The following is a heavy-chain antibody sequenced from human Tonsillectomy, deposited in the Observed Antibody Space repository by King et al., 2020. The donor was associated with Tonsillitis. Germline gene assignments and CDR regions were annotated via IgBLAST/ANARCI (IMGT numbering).Heavy chain of an antibody. CDR3: ARGFQGYRHIFDS. CDR2: IYYNGNT. CDR1: GDTISDNKDY. Sequence: QLQESGPGLLKPPQTLSLTCSVSGDTISDNKDYWGWIRQSPGKGLEWIGSIYYNGNTYYNPSLNSRVTISLDTSKNQFSPKMNSVTAADTAVYYCARGFQGYRHIFDSWGQGTLVAVSS. J-gene: IGHJ4*02. D-gene: IGHD3-16*02. V-gene: IGHV4-39*07.